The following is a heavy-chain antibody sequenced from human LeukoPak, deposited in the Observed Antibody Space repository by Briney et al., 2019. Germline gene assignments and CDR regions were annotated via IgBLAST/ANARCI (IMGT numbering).Heavy chain of an antibody. V-gene: IGHV3-21*01. Sequence: PGGSLRLSCAASGFTFSSYGMHWVRQAPGKGLEWVSSISSSSSYIYYADSLKGRFTISRDNAKNSLYLQMNSLRAEDTAVYYCATRLRPRWGQGTLVTVSS. CDR1: GFTFSSYG. J-gene: IGHJ4*02. CDR3: ATRLRPR. D-gene: IGHD4-17*01. CDR2: ISSSSSYI.